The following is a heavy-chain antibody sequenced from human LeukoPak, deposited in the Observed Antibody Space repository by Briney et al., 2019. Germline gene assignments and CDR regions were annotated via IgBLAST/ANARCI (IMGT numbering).Heavy chain of an antibody. CDR1: GGSFSGYY. CDR2: IYYTGNT. J-gene: IGHJ5*02. Sequence: SETLSLTCAVYGGSFSGYYWSWIRQPPGKGLEWIGYIYYTGNTNYNPSLMGRVTISVDTSKNQFSLKLYSVTAADTAVYYCARGGNCSGGSCYSDRGWFDPWGQGTLVTVSS. D-gene: IGHD2-15*01. V-gene: IGHV4-59*01. CDR3: ARGGNCSGGSCYSDRGWFDP.